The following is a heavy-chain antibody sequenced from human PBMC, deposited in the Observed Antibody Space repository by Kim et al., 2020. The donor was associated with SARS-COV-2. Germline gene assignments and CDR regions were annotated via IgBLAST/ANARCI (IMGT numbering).Heavy chain of an antibody. V-gene: IGHV3-53*04. D-gene: IGHD3-9*01. Sequence: GGSLRLSCAASGFTVSSIYMSWVRQAPGKGLEWVSVIYSGGSTYYADSVKGRFTISRHNSKNTLYLQMNSLRAEDTAVYYCARGRLRYFDWVDIWGQGTMVTVSS. CDR3: ARGRLRYFDWVDI. CDR1: GFTVSSIY. J-gene: IGHJ3*02. CDR2: IYSGGST.